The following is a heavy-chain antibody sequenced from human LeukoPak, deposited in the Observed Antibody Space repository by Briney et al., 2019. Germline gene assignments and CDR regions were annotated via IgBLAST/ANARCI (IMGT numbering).Heavy chain of an antibody. Sequence: GGSLRLSCAASGFTFSSYAMSWVRQAPGKGLECVSGVSSSGSNTYYAESVKGRFTISRDNHKNTVHLQMNSLRVEDTAMYYCAKEGGYASSWIWGQGILVTVSS. CDR3: AKEGGYASSWI. CDR2: VSSSGSNT. D-gene: IGHD6-13*01. V-gene: IGHV3-23*05. J-gene: IGHJ4*02. CDR1: GFTFSSYA.